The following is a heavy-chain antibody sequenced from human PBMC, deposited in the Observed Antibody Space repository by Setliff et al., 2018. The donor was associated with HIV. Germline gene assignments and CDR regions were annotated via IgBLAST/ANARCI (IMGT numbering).Heavy chain of an antibody. D-gene: IGHD1-26*01. CDR2: INPAGNPT. Sequence: ASVKVSCKASGYTFTSDHIHWVRQAPGQGLEWMGIINPAGNPTSYAQKFQGRVTITTDESTSTAYMELSSLRSEDTAVYYCARAPELYGGSYDAFDIWGQGTMVTVSS. J-gene: IGHJ3*02. V-gene: IGHV1-46*01. CDR1: GYTFTSDH. CDR3: ARAPELYGGSYDAFDI.